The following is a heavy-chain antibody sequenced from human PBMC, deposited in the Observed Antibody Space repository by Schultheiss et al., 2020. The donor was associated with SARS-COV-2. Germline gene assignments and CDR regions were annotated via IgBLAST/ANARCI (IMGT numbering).Heavy chain of an antibody. CDR3: ARGRARADDAFDI. D-gene: IGHD3-10*01. Sequence: GGSLRLSCKGSGYSFTSYWIGWVRQMPGKGLEWMGIIYPGDSDTRYSPSFQGQVTISADKSISTAYLQWSSLKASDTAMYYCARGRARADDAFDIWGQGTMVTVSS. V-gene: IGHV5-51*01. CDR1: GYSFTSYW. CDR2: IYPGDSDT. J-gene: IGHJ3*02.